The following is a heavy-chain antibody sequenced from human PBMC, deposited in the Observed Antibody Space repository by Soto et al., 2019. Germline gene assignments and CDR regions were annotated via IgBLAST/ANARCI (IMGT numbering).Heavy chain of an antibody. CDR2: IYYSGST. CDR3: ARGQEYYYGSGSSIDY. J-gene: IGHJ4*02. D-gene: IGHD3-10*01. V-gene: IGHV4-39*01. CDR1: GGSISSSSYY. Sequence: QLQLQESGPGLVKPSETLSLTCTVSGGSISSSSYYWGWIRQPPGKGLEWNGSIYYSGSTYYNPSLKSRVTISVDTSKNQFSLKLSSVTAADTAVYYCARGQEYYYGSGSSIDYWGQGTLVTVSS.